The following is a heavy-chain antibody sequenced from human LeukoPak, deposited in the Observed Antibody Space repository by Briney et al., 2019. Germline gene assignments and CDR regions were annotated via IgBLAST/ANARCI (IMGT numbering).Heavy chain of an antibody. J-gene: IGHJ6*03. D-gene: IGHD1-7*01. CDR2: INHSGST. CDR1: GGSFSGYY. V-gene: IGHV4-34*01. CDR3: TRRTLRYYYMDV. Sequence: SETLSLTCAVYGGSFSGYYWSWIRQPPGKGLEWIGEINHSGSTNYNPSLKSRVTISVDTSKNQFSLKLSSVTAADTAVYYCTRRTLRYYYMDVWGKGTTVTISS.